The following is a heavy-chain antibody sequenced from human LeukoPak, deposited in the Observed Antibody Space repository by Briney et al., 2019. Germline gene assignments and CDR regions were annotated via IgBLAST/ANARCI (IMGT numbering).Heavy chain of an antibody. V-gene: IGHV4-61*09. J-gene: IGHJ2*01. D-gene: IGHD2-15*01. CDR3: ARGQCGGNRAFALYFDL. CDR1: GGSISSGDDY. Sequence: PSQTLSLICTVTGGSISSGDDYWSWIRQPAGKELEWVGHIYSSGSTNYNPSLKSRVTISVDTSKNQFSLNLNSVTAADTAVYYCARGQCGGNRAFALYFDLWGRGTLVTVSS. CDR2: IYSSGST.